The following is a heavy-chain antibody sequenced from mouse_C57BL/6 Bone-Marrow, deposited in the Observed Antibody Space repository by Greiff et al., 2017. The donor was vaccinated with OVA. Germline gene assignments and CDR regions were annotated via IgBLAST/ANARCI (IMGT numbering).Heavy chain of an antibody. CDR2: IDPSDSYT. D-gene: IGHD2-4*01. J-gene: IGHJ3*01. Sequence: VQLQQSGAELVMPGASVKLSCKASGYTFTSYWMHWVKQRPGQGLEWIGEIDPSDSYTHYNQKFKGQSTLTVDKSSSTAYMQLSSLTSEDSAVYYCARDDYDKGTWFAYWGQGTLVTVSA. CDR3: ARDDYDKGTWFAY. CDR1: GYTFTSYW. V-gene: IGHV1-69*01.